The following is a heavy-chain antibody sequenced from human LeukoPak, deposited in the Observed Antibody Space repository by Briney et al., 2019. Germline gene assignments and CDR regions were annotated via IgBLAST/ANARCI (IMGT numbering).Heavy chain of an antibody. D-gene: IGHD4-11*01. CDR2: IYYTGAT. CDR1: GGSISSYY. Sequence: PSETLSLTCSVSGGSISSYYWSWIRQPPGKGLEWLGYIYYTGATYYNPSLESRVTISIDTSKRQLSLELRSVTATDTAVYFCARDRRESSKPKDAFDIWGQGTMVTVSS. V-gene: IGHV4-59*01. CDR3: ARDRRESSKPKDAFDI. J-gene: IGHJ3*02.